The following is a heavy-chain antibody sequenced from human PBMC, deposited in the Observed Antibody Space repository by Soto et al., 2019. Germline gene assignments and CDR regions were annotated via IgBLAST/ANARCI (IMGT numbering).Heavy chain of an antibody. CDR3: SRLPCSGGGCGYWYFDL. V-gene: IGHV4-34*01. Sequence: SETLSLTCAVYGGSFSGYYWSWIRQPPGKGLEWIGEINHSGSTNYNPSLKSRVTISVDTSKNQFSLKLSSVTAADTAVYYCSRLPCSGGGCGYWYFDLWGRGSSVTVSS. CDR2: INHSGST. J-gene: IGHJ2*01. D-gene: IGHD2-15*01. CDR1: GGSFSGYY.